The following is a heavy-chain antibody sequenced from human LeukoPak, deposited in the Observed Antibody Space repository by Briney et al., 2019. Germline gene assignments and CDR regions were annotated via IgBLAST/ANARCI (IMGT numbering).Heavy chain of an antibody. Sequence: ASVKVSCKASGYTFTSYDINWVRQATGQGXXXXXXXXXXSXNTGXXXXXQGXXXXXXXXXXXXXYMELSSLRSEDTAVYYCARGYQEMVYAIRRYYGMDVWGQGTTVTVSS. CDR2: XXXXSXNT. V-gene: IGHV1-8*01. D-gene: IGHD2-8*01. CDR3: ARGYQEMVYAIRRYYGMDV. CDR1: GYTFTSYD. J-gene: IGHJ6*02.